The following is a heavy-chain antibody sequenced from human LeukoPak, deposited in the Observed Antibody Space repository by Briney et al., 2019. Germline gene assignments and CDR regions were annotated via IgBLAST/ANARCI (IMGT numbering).Heavy chain of an antibody. CDR1: GYSFTSYW. CDR3: ASSSFVATYNWYFDL. Sequence: GESLKISCKGSGYSFTSYWIGWVRQMPGKGLEWMGIIYPGDSDTRYSPSFQGQVTISADKSISTAYLQWSSLKASDTAMYYCASSSFVATYNWYFDLWGRGTLVTVSS. D-gene: IGHD5-12*01. CDR2: IYPGDSDT. J-gene: IGHJ2*01. V-gene: IGHV5-51*01.